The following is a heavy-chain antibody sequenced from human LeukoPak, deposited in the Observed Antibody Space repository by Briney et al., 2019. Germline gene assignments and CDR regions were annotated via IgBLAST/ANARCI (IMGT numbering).Heavy chain of an antibody. Sequence: GGSLRLSCAASGFTSSSYGMHWVRQAPGKGLEWVAFIRYDGSNKYYADSVKGRFTISRDNSKNTLYLQMNSLRAEDTAVYYCASQSYARFDPWGQGTLVTVSS. V-gene: IGHV3-30*02. CDR1: GFTSSSYG. D-gene: IGHD3-16*01. CDR3: ASQSYARFDP. J-gene: IGHJ5*02. CDR2: IRYDGSNK.